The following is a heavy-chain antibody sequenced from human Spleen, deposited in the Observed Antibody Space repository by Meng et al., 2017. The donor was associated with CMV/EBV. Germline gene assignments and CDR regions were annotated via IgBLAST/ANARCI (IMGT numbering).Heavy chain of an antibody. D-gene: IGHD6-6*01. CDR3: AITGGYRSSYGAAHAHI. J-gene: IGHJ3*02. CDR1: AGSISNNFYY. V-gene: IGHV4-39*07. Sequence: GSLRLSCTVSAGSISNNFYYWAWIRQPPEKGLEWIGNIHYSGSTYYNPSLKSRVTISVDTSNNQFSLRLTSVTAADTALYYCAITGGYRSSYGAAHAHIWGQGTRVTV. CDR2: IHYSGST.